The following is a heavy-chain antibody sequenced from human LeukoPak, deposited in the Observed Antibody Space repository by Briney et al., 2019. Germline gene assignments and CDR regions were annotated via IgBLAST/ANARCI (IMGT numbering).Heavy chain of an antibody. CDR1: GGSISSYY. Sequence: SETLSLTCTVSGGSISSYYWSWIRQPPGKGLEWIGYIYYSGSTNYNPSLKSRVTISVDTSKNQFSLKLSSVTAADTAVYHCARCIQYCSGGSCYRLFDYWGQGTLVTVSS. D-gene: IGHD2-15*01. V-gene: IGHV4-59*01. CDR2: IYYSGST. CDR3: ARCIQYCSGGSCYRLFDY. J-gene: IGHJ4*02.